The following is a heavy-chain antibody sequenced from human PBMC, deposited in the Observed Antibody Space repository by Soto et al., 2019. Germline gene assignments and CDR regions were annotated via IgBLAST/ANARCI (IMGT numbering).Heavy chain of an antibody. CDR2: IHYSGNT. J-gene: IGHJ4*02. CDR1: GGSISGYF. CDR3: ARYSERHTELDY. V-gene: IGHV4-59*01. D-gene: IGHD1-26*01. Sequence: SETLSLTCTVSGGSISGYFWSWIRQTPGKGLEWIGWIHYSGNTLYSPSLKTRLTISVDLSSNQFSLKLSSVTAADTAIYFCARYSERHTELDYWGQGTLVTVSS.